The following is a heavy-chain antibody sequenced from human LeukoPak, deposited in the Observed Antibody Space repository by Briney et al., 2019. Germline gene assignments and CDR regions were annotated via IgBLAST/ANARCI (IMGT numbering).Heavy chain of an antibody. CDR1: GYSFTTYW. V-gene: IGHV5-51*01. J-gene: IGHJ4*02. D-gene: IGHD3-22*01. CDR3: ARQNYYDSSGYYSCFDY. CDR2: IYRGDSDT. Sequence: GESLKISCKGTGYSFTTYWIGWVRQMPGKGLEWMGIIYRGDSDTRYSPSFQGQVTISADKSISTAYLQWSSLKASDTAMYYCARQNYYDSSGYYSCFDYWGQGTLVTVSS.